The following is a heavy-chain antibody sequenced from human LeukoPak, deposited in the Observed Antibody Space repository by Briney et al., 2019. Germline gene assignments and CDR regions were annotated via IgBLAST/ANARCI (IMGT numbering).Heavy chain of an antibody. CDR1: GFTFSSYW. CDR2: INSDGSST. J-gene: IGHJ5*02. CDR3: ARGMTTVTTENWFDP. Sequence: GGSLRLSCAASGFTFSSYWMHWVRHAPGKGLVWVSRINSDGSSTSYADSVKGRFTISRDNAKNTLYLQMNSLRAEDTAVYYCARGMTTVTTENWFDPWGQGTLVTVSS. D-gene: IGHD4-17*01. V-gene: IGHV3-74*01.